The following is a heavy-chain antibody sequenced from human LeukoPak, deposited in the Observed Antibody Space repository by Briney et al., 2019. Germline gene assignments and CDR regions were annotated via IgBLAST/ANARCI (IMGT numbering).Heavy chain of an antibody. V-gene: IGHV1-69*13. J-gene: IGHJ6*02. Sequence: SVKVSCKASGGTFSSYAISWVRQAPGQGLEWMGGIIPIFGTANYAQKFQGRVTITADESTSTAYMELSSLRSEDTAVYYCASPTVTTNYYGMDVWGQGATVTVSS. D-gene: IGHD4-17*01. CDR2: IIPIFGTA. CDR1: GGTFSSYA. CDR3: ASPTVTTNYYGMDV.